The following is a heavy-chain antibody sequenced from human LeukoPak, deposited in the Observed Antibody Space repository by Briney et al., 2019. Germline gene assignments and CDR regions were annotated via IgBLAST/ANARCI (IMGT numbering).Heavy chain of an antibody. J-gene: IGHJ6*03. CDR1: GGSISSYY. Sequence: SETLSLTCTVSGGSISSYYWSWIRQPAGKGLEWIGRIYTTGSTNYNPSLKSRVTMSVDTSKNQFSLKLSSVTAADTALYYCARVTGTTLYYYMDVWGKGTTVTVSS. V-gene: IGHV4-4*07. D-gene: IGHD1-7*01. CDR3: ARVTGTTLYYYMDV. CDR2: IYTTGST.